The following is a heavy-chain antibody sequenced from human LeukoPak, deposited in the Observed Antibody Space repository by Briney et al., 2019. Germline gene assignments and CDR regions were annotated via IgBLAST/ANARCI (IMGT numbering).Heavy chain of an antibody. Sequence: PSETLSLTCAVYGGSFSGYYWSWIRQPPGKGLEWIGEINHSGSTNYNPSLKSRVTISVDTSKNQFSLKLSSVTAADTAVYYCARLQGGRVVTRDYWGQGTLVTVSS. CDR2: INHSGST. V-gene: IGHV4-34*01. J-gene: IGHJ4*02. CDR3: ARLQGGRVVTRDY. CDR1: GGSFSGYY. D-gene: IGHD4-23*01.